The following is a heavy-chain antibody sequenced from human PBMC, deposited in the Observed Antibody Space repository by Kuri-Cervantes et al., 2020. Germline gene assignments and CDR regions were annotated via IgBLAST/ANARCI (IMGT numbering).Heavy chain of an antibody. CDR2: ISGSDGVT. CDR1: GFNFRSYV. D-gene: IGHD5-18*01. Sequence: GESLKISCAASGFNFRSYVMSWVRQAPGKGPEWVSSISGSDGVTYYADSVKGRFTISRDNAKNFLYLQMNSLRAEDTAVYYCAREDTAMVSVDYWGQGTLVTVSS. CDR3: AREDTAMVSVDY. V-gene: IGHV3-23*01. J-gene: IGHJ4*02.